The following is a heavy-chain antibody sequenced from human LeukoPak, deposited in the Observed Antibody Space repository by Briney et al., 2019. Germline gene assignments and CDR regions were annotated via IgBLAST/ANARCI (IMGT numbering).Heavy chain of an antibody. CDR2: ISSSGSTI. CDR1: GFTLSNAW. D-gene: IGHD3-22*01. Sequence: PGGSLRLSCAASGFTLSNAWMNWVRQAPGKGLEWVSYISSSGSTIYYADSVKGRFTISRDNAKNSLYLQMNSLRAEDTALYYCAREIVSSGYYYVNYYYMDVWGKGTTVTVSS. V-gene: IGHV3-48*04. J-gene: IGHJ6*03. CDR3: AREIVSSGYYYVNYYYMDV.